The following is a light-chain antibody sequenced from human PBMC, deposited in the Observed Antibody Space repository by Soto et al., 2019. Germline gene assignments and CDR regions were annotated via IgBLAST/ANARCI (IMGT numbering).Light chain of an antibody. CDR1: QSIRSW. Sequence: DIQMTQFPSTLSASVGDRVTISCRASQSIRSWLAWYQQKPGKAPNLLIYKASSLPSGVPSKFSGSGYGTEFTLTLSSLQPDDTATYYCQQYDSYSPFGGGTKVQIK. CDR3: QQYDSYSP. J-gene: IGKJ4*01. V-gene: IGKV1-5*03. CDR2: KAS.